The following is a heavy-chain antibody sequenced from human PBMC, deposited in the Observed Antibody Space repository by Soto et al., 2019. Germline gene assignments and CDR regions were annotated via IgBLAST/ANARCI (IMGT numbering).Heavy chain of an antibody. J-gene: IGHJ4*02. CDR3: ARGGYGDY. V-gene: IGHV1-18*01. D-gene: IGHD1-1*01. Sequence: QVHLVQSGAEVKKPGASVKVSCKCSGYTFTSYGITWVRQAPGQGLEWMGWISAHNGNTDYAQKVQGRVTVTRDTSTNTAYMELRSLGSYDTAVYYWARGGYGDYWGQGALVTVSS. CDR1: GYTFTSYG. CDR2: ISAHNGNT.